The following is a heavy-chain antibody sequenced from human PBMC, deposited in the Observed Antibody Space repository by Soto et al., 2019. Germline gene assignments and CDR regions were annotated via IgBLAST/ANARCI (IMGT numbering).Heavy chain of an antibody. CDR1: GYTFPSYG. Sequence: GASVKVSCKGSGYTFPSYGISWVRQAPGQGLEWMGWISAYNGNTNYAQKFQGRVTITADKSTSTAYMELSSLRSEDTAVYYCAREHYDSSGYWFGRDVGGQGTRVTVSS. CDR3: AREHYDSSGYWFGRDV. D-gene: IGHD3-22*01. J-gene: IGHJ6*02. CDR2: ISAYNGNT. V-gene: IGHV1-18*01.